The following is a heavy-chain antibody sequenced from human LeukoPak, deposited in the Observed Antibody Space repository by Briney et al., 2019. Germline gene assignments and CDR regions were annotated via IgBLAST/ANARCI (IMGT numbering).Heavy chain of an antibody. V-gene: IGHV3-21*01. CDR3: ARDTNYYDTSGYYSGSDFDY. D-gene: IGHD3-22*01. CDR1: GFTFSTYT. Sequence: GGSLRLPCAASGFTFSTYTMNWVRQAPGKGLEWVSSITSTSYIYYSDSVKGRFTISRDDAKKSLFLQMSSLRAEDTAVYYCARDTNYYDTSGYYSGSDFDYWGQGTLVTVSS. J-gene: IGHJ4*02. CDR2: ITSTSYI.